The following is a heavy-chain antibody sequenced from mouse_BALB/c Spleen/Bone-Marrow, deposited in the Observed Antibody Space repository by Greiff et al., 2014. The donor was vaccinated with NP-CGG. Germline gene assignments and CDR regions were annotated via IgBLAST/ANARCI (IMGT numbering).Heavy chain of an antibody. CDR3: ARPRQLGLAFYAMDY. D-gene: IGHD3-2*01. CDR2: ISTYSGNT. V-gene: IGHV1-67*01. CDR1: GYTFTDYA. J-gene: IGHJ4*01. Sequence: QVQLKESGPELVRPGVSVKISRKGSGYTFTDYAMHWVKQSHAKSLEWIGVISTYSGNTNYNQKFKGKATMTVDKSSSTAYMELARLTSEDSAIYYCARPRQLGLAFYAMDYWGQGTSVTVSS.